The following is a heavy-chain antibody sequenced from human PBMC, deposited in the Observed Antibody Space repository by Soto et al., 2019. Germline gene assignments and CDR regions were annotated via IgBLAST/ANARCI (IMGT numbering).Heavy chain of an antibody. D-gene: IGHD5-18*01. J-gene: IGHJ4*02. V-gene: IGHV3-30-3*01. Sequence: GGSLRLSCAASGFTFSSYAMHWVRQAPGKGLEWVAVISYDGSNKYYADSVKGRFTISRDNSKNTLYLQMNSLRAEDTAVYYCARDGKTWIQLWPHFDYWGQGTLVTVSS. CDR3: ARDGKTWIQLWPHFDY. CDR1: GFTFSSYA. CDR2: ISYDGSNK.